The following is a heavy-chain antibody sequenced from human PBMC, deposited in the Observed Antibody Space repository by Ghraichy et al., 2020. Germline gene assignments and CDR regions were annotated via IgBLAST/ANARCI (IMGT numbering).Heavy chain of an antibody. D-gene: IGHD1-20*01. J-gene: IGHJ4*02. Sequence: GGSLRLSCAASGFTFSSYSMNWVRQAPGKGLEWVSSISSSSSYIYYADSVKGRFTISRDNAKNSLYLQMNSLRAEDTAVYYCAREAYNWNHEGEFDYWGQGTLVTVSS. CDR2: ISSSSSYI. CDR1: GFTFSSYS. CDR3: AREAYNWNHEGEFDY. V-gene: IGHV3-21*01.